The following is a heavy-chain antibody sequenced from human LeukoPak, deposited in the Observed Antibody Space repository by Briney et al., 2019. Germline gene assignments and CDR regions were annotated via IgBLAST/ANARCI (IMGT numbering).Heavy chain of an antibody. Sequence: SETLSLTCTVSGGSISSSCHYWGWLRPPPGKGLEWIGSINYSGSTQYNPSLNCSVTISVDTSTNKFPLKVRFLTAADTAVYYCARHVVADWFDPWGQGTLVTVSS. D-gene: IGHD2-21*01. CDR1: GGSISSSCHY. V-gene: IGHV4-39*01. J-gene: IGHJ5*02. CDR2: INYSGST. CDR3: ARHVVADWFDP.